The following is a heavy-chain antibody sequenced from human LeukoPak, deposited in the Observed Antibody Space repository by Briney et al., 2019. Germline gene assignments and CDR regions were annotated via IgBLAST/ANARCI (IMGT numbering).Heavy chain of an antibody. CDR1: GGSFSGYY. CDR2: INHSGST. D-gene: IGHD6-6*01. J-gene: IGHJ4*02. CDR3: ARGSSSSQRIDY. V-gene: IGHV4-34*01. Sequence: SETLSLTCAVHGGSFSGYYWSWIRQPPGKGLEWIGEINHSGSTNYNPSLKSRVTISADTSKNQLSLKLSSVTAADTAVYYCARGSSSSQRIDYWGQGTLVTVSS.